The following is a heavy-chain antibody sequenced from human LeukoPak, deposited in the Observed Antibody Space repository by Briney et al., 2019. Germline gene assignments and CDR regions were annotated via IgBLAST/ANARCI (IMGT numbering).Heavy chain of an antibody. D-gene: IGHD1-26*01. Sequence: SETLSLTCAVYGESFSDYYFTWIRQHPGKGLEWIGDINHSGNSSYNKSLRSRVTISLDTSKKQVSLKLSSVTAADTAVYYCEMFTAIVGDALDIWGQGSVVTVSS. CDR1: GESFSDYY. V-gene: IGHV4-34*01. J-gene: IGHJ3*02. CDR3: EMFTAIVGDALDI. CDR2: INHSGNS.